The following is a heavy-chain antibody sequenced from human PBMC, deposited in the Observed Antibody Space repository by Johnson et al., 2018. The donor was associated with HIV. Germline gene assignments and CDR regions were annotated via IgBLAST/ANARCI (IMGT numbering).Heavy chain of an antibody. D-gene: IGHD1-26*01. CDR3: AKDARTRWELEPDAFDI. V-gene: IGHV3-74*01. CDR2: INSDGSST. CDR1: GFTFSSYW. J-gene: IGHJ3*02. Sequence: VQLVESGGGLVQPGGSLRLSCAASGFTFSSYWMHWVRQAPGKGLVWVSRINSDGSSTSYADSVKGRFTISRDNAKNTLYLQMNSLRVEDTAVYYCAKDARTRWELEPDAFDIWGQGTMVTVSS.